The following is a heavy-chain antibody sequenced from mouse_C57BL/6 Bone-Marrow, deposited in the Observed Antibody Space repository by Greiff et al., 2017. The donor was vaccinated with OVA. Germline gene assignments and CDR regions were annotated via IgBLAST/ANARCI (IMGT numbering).Heavy chain of an antibody. V-gene: IGHV1-4*01. Sequence: QVQLQQSGAELARPGASVKMSCKASGYTFTSYTMHWVKQRPGQGLEWIGYINPSSGYTKYNQKFKDKATLTADKSSSTAYMQLSSLTSEDSAVYYCAGRRRRGSILGWFAYWGQGTLVTVSA. CDR2: INPSSGYT. CDR1: GYTFTSYT. J-gene: IGHJ3*01. CDR3: AGRRRRGSILGWFAY. D-gene: IGHD4-1*01.